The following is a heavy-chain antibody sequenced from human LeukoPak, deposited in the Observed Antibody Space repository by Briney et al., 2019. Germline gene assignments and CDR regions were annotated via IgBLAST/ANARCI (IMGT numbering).Heavy chain of an antibody. CDR2: IYYSGST. Sequence: SETLSLTCTVSGGSISSSSYYWGWLRQPPGKGLEWIGSIYYSGSTYYNPSLKSRVTISVDTSKNQFSLKLSSVTAADTAVYYCATHDGYRGWYYYYMDVWGKGTTVTVSS. D-gene: IGHD1-26*01. CDR1: GGSISSSSYY. J-gene: IGHJ6*03. CDR3: ATHDGYRGWYYYYMDV. V-gene: IGHV4-39*01.